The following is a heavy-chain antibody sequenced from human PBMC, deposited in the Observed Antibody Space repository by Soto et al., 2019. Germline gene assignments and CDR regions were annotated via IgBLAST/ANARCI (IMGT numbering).Heavy chain of an antibody. Sequence: SETLSLTCTVSGGSIISYYWSWIRQPPGKGLEWIGYIYYSGSTNYNPSLKSRVAISVDTSKNQFSLKLSSVTAADTAVYYCARVGRGQDSSGYGWFDPWGQGTLVTVSS. CDR1: GGSIISYY. CDR2: IYYSGST. V-gene: IGHV4-59*01. CDR3: ARVGRGQDSSGYGWFDP. D-gene: IGHD3-22*01. J-gene: IGHJ5*02.